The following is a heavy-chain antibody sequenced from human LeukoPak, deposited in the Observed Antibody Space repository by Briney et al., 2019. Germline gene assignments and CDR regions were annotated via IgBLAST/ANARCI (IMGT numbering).Heavy chain of an antibody. Sequence: PGGSLRLSCAASGFTFTTYAMSWVRQAPGKGLEWVSAISGSGGSTYYADSLRGRFTISRDSSKNTLYLQLNSLRAEDTAVYYCARGGYAFWGQGVQITVSS. J-gene: IGHJ4*02. CDR2: ISGSGGST. V-gene: IGHV3-23*01. CDR3: ARGGYAF. CDR1: GFTFTTYA. D-gene: IGHD5-12*01.